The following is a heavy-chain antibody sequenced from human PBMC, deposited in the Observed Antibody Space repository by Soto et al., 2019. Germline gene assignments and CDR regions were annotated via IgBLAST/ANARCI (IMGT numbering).Heavy chain of an antibody. Sequence: SVKVSCKASGGTFSSYAISWVRQAPGQGLEWMGGIIPIFGTANYAQKFQGRVTITADESTSTAYMELSSLRSEDTAVYYCSSYVVGCSGGSCYRYYYYGMDVWGQGTTVTVSS. J-gene: IGHJ6*02. V-gene: IGHV1-69*13. CDR1: GGTFSSYA. D-gene: IGHD2-15*01. CDR3: SSYVVGCSGGSCYRYYYYGMDV. CDR2: IIPIFGTA.